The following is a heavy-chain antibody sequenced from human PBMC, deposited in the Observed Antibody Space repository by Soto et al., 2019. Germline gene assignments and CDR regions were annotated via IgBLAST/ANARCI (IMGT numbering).Heavy chain of an antibody. Sequence: SETLCLAGTVSGGAIRSSTYYWGWIRQPPGKGLEWIRSIYYSGSTHYNPSLKSRVTMSVDTSTNQFSLKLNSVTAADTAVYYCTRYEGGAAAHRHLAYRAQRTPVPVSS. V-gene: IGHV4-39*01. CDR2: IYYSGST. J-gene: IGHJ1*01. CDR3: TRYEGGAAAHRHLAY. CDR1: GGAIRSSTYY. D-gene: IGHD3-16*01.